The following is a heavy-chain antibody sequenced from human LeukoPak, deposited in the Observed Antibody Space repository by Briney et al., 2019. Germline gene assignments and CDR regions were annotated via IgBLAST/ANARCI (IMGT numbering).Heavy chain of an antibody. Sequence: GGPLSLLCAVCGFTFSRYDMLGVRQTAGQGWEGVSTYCTNTGTYYIASVKGRSTISRENAKNSLYLPMNSLRAGQTALYYCARGGDFGYSYGGYYYMDVWGKGTTVTV. CDR2: YCTNTGT. CDR3: ARGGDFGYSYGGYYYMDV. CDR1: GFTFSRYD. D-gene: IGHD5-18*01. J-gene: IGHJ6*03. V-gene: IGHV3-13*01.